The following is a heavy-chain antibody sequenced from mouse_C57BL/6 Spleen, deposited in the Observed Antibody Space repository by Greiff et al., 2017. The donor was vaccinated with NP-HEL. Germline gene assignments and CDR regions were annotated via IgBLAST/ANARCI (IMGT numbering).Heavy chain of an antibody. Sequence: QVQLQQSGAELARPGASVKLSCKASGYTFTSYGISWVKQRTGQGLEWIGEIYPRSGNTYYNEKFKGKATLTADKSSSTAYMELRSLTSADSAVYFCARRHITTVPYYFDYWGQGTTLTVSS. V-gene: IGHV1-81*01. CDR2: IYPRSGNT. D-gene: IGHD1-1*01. CDR1: GYTFTSYG. CDR3: ARRHITTVPYYFDY. J-gene: IGHJ2*01.